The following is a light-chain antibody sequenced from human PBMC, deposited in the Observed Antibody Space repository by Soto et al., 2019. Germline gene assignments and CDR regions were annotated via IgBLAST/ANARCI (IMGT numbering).Light chain of an antibody. V-gene: IGKV3-20*01. CDR3: QHNGRS. J-gene: IGKJ5*01. CDR2: GAS. Sequence: EIVLTHSPGTLSLSPWETATLSCRASQSVSSSYIALYKHKPGQAPMLLIYGASSRATGIPDRCSGSGSGTDFTLTINSLQAEVSAVYYCQHNGRSFGRGTRLEIK. CDR1: QSVSSSY.